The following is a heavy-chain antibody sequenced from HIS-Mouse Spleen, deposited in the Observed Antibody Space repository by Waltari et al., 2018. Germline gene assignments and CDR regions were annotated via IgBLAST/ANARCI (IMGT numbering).Heavy chain of an antibody. V-gene: IGHV4-34*01. D-gene: IGHD6-13*01. CDR1: GGSFSGYY. CDR2: INHSGST. CDR3: ARGGGAAAGEYFQH. J-gene: IGHJ1*01. Sequence: QVQLQQWGAGLLKPSETLSLTCAVYGGSFSGYYWSWIRQPPGKGLEWIGEINHSGSTNYNPSLKSRVTISVDTSKNQFSLKLSSVTAADTAVYYCARGGGAAAGEYFQHWGQGTLVTVSS.